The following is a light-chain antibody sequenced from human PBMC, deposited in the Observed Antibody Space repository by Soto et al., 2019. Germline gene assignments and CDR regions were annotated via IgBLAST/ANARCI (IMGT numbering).Light chain of an antibody. CDR1: SSDVGGYNY. CDR3: TSYTSSSPLV. Sequence: QSALTQPASVSGSPGQSITISCTGTSSDVGGYNYVSWYQQHPGKAPKLMIYEVSNRPSGVSNRFSGSKSGNTASLTISGLQADDEAYYYCTSYTSSSPLVFGGGTKLTVL. CDR2: EVS. J-gene: IGLJ3*02. V-gene: IGLV2-14*01.